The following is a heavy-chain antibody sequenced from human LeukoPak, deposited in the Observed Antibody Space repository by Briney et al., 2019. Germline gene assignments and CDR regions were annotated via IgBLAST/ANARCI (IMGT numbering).Heavy chain of an antibody. J-gene: IGHJ4*02. Sequence: GGSLRLSCAASGFPFSSYAMNWVRQAPGKGLEWVSVIAGSDGFTQYADSVKGRFTISRDNSKNTVYLQMTTLRVEDTAVYYCARDEDGRSSNYVFDYWGQGTLVTVSS. CDR3: ARDEDGRSSNYVFDY. CDR2: IAGSDGFT. D-gene: IGHD3-16*01. V-gene: IGHV3-23*01. CDR1: GFPFSSYA.